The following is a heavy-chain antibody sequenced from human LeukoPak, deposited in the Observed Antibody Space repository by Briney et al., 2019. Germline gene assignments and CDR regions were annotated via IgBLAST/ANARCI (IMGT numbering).Heavy chain of an antibody. V-gene: IGHV3-23*01. Sequence: GGSLRPSCAASGFTFSSFAMTWVRQPPGKGLEWVSVISDSGSNTYYADSVRGRFTISRDNPKNTLYLQMNSLRAEDTAVYYCAKKGATTKDFDYWGQGTLVTVSS. CDR2: ISDSGSNT. CDR1: GFTFSSFA. D-gene: IGHD1-26*01. CDR3: AKKGATTKDFDY. J-gene: IGHJ4*02.